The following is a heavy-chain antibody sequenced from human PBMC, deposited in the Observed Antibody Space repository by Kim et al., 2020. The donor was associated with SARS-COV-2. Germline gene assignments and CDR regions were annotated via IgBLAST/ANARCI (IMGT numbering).Heavy chain of an antibody. D-gene: IGHD3-10*01. CDR3: ARTMVRGSEDY. Sequence: TNYAQKFQGRVTMTRDTSISTAYMELSRLRSDDTAVYYCARTMVRGSEDYWGQGTLVTVSS. J-gene: IGHJ4*02. CDR2: T. V-gene: IGHV1-2*02.